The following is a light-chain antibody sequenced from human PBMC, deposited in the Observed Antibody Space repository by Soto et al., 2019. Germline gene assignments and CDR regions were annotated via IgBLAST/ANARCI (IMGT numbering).Light chain of an antibody. J-gene: IGKJ5*01. Sequence: EIVMTQSPATLSVSPGERATLSCRASQSVXSDLAWYGQKPGQAPRLLXDGASNRAPGIPARFSGSGSGTDFTLTISSLEPEDFAVYYCQQRSNWTIAFGQGTRLEIK. CDR1: QSVXSD. CDR2: GAS. V-gene: IGKV3-11*01. CDR3: QQRSNWTIA.